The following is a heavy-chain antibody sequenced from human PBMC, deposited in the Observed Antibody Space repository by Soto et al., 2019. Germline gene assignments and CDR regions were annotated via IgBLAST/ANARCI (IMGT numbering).Heavy chain of an antibody. J-gene: IGHJ4*02. V-gene: IGHV3-30-3*01. Sequence: SLRLSFAASGFTFSSYAMHWVRHAPGKVLEWVAVISYDGSNKYYADSVKGRFTISRDNSKNTLYLQMNSLRAEDTAVYYCARWLDYYDSSGYPDYWGQGTLVTVSS. CDR3: ARWLDYYDSSGYPDY. D-gene: IGHD3-22*01. CDR1: GFTFSSYA. CDR2: ISYDGSNK.